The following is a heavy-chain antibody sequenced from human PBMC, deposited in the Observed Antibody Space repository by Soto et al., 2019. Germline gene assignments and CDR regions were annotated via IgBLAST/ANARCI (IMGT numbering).Heavy chain of an antibody. V-gene: IGHV1-3*01. D-gene: IGHD3-3*01. CDR3: ARATPHALSNFWSGRHNWFDP. J-gene: IGHJ5*02. CDR1: GYTFTSYA. Sequence: ASVKVSCKASGYTFTSYAMHWVRQAPGQRLEWMGWINAGNGNTKYSQKFQGRVTITRDTSASTAYMELSSLRSEDTAVYYCARATPHALSNFWSGRHNWFDPWGQGTLVTVSS. CDR2: INAGNGNT.